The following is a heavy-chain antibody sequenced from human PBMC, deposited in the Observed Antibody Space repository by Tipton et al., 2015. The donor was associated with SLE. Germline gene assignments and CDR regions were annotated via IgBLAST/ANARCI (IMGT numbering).Heavy chain of an antibody. CDR3: ARATDWNLSPDV. Sequence: TLSLTCTVSGGSISSGGYYWTWIRQLPGKGLEWIGYIYYSGNTYYNPSLGSRLTISVDTSKDQFSLRLTSVTAADTAVYYCARATDWNLSPDVWGKGTTVTVFS. CDR1: GGSISSGGYY. D-gene: IGHD1-7*01. J-gene: IGHJ6*04. V-gene: IGHV4-31*03. CDR2: IYYSGNT.